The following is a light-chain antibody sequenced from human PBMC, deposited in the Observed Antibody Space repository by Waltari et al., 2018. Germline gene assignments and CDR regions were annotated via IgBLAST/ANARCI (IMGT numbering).Light chain of an antibody. CDR2: SHD. Sequence: QSVLTQPPSASGTPGPRVTISCSGSSSNIGSNALNWYQHLPGTAPTLLIYSHDQRPSGVPDRFSGSKSGTSASLAISGLQSEDEADYYCGAWDDRLNVYVFGTGTRVTVL. CDR3: GAWDDRLNVYV. V-gene: IGLV1-44*01. CDR1: SSNIGSNA. J-gene: IGLJ1*01.